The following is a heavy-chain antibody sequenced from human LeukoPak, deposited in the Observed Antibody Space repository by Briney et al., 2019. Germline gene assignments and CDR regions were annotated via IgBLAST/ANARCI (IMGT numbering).Heavy chain of an antibody. Sequence: GGSLRLSCAASGFTFSSYAMSWARQAPGKGLEWVSDISGSGGSTYYADSVKGRFTISRDNSKNTLYLQMNSLRAEDTAVYYCAKDRDYYDSSGYRTDDAFDIWGQGTMVTVSS. CDR2: ISGSGGST. D-gene: IGHD3-22*01. CDR3: AKDRDYYDSSGYRTDDAFDI. CDR1: GFTFSSYA. J-gene: IGHJ3*02. V-gene: IGHV3-23*01.